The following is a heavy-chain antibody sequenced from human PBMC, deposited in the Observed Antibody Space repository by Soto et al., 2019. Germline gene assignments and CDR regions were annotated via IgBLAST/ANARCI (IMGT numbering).Heavy chain of an antibody. CDR1: GFTFSSYG. CDR3: ARDPREMATISYYFDY. V-gene: IGHV3-33*01. D-gene: IGHD5-12*01. CDR2: IWYDGSNK. J-gene: IGHJ4*02. Sequence: GGSLRLSCAASGFTFSSYGMHWVRQAPGKGLEWVAVIWYDGSNKYYADSVKGRFTISRDNSKNTLYLQMNSLRAEDTAVYYCARDPREMATISYYFDYWGQGTLVTVSS.